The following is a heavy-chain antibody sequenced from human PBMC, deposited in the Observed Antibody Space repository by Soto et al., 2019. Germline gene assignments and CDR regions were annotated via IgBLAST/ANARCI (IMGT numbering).Heavy chain of an antibody. CDR1: GGTFSSYA. J-gene: IGHJ3*02. V-gene: IGHV1-69*01. D-gene: IGHD6-19*01. CDR3: XXXXXXXXXVAVAHAFDI. Sequence: QVQLVQSGAEVKKPGSSVKVSCKASGGTFSSYAISWVRQAPGQGLEWMGGIIPIFGTANYAQKFQGRVTITADESTSTAYMELXXXXXXXXXXXYXXXXXXXXXXVAVAHAFDIWGQGTMVTVSS. CDR2: IIPIFGTA.